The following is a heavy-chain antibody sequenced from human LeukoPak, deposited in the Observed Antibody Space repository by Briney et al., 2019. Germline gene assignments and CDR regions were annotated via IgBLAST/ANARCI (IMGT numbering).Heavy chain of an antibody. CDR3: VRFELQPGPLDY. Sequence: GESLKISCKGSGYTFSSYWIAWVRQRPGKGLEWMGIIYPGDPETRYSPSFQGQVTISADKSINTAYLQWSSLKASDTAMYYCVRFELQPGPLDYWGQGTLVTVSS. CDR1: GYTFSSYW. V-gene: IGHV5-51*01. J-gene: IGHJ4*02. CDR2: IYPGDPET. D-gene: IGHD1-7*01.